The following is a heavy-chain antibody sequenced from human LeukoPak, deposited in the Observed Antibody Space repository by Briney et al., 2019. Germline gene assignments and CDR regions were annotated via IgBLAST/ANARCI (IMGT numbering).Heavy chain of an antibody. V-gene: IGHV4-34*01. CDR3: ARGDGGYSYGYVRGGWFDR. J-gene: IGHJ5*02. CDR2: INHSGST. CDR1: GGSFSGYY. D-gene: IGHD5-18*01. Sequence: SETLSLTCAVYGGSFSGYYWSWIRQPPGKGLEWIGEINHSGSTNYNPSLKSRVTISVDTSKNQFSLKLSSVTAADTAVYYCARGDGGYSYGYVRGGWFDRWVQAPLVTVA.